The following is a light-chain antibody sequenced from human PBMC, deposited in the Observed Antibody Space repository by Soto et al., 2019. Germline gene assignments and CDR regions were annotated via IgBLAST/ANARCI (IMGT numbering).Light chain of an antibody. CDR3: QHRMNWPLT. J-gene: IGKJ5*01. V-gene: IGKV3D-20*02. Sequence: DIVLTQSPGTLSLSPGERATLSCRASQSVSSSFLAWYQQKPGQAPRLLISGASSRATGIPDRFSGSGSGTDFTLTISSLEPEDFAVYYCQHRMNWPLTFGQGTRLEIK. CDR1: QSVSSSF. CDR2: GAS.